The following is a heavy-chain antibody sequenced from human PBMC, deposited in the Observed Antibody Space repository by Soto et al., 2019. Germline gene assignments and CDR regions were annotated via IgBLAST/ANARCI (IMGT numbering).Heavy chain of an antibody. CDR2: IYYIGSN. D-gene: IGHD6-13*01. Sequence: QLQLQESGPGLVKPAETLSVTCTVSGGPISSSNHYWGWIRQPPGKGLEWIGGIYYIGSNYYNPSVQSRVTISVDTSKNQFSLKVKSVTAADTAVYFCARLGDRVNYYYMDVWGKGTTVTVSS. J-gene: IGHJ6*03. V-gene: IGHV4-39*01. CDR1: GGPISSSNHY. CDR3: ARLGDRVNYYYMDV.